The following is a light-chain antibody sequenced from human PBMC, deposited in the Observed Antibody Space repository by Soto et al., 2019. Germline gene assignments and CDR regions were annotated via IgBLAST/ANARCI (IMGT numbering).Light chain of an antibody. CDR3: QQYGSSSCT. J-gene: IGKJ1*01. CDR1: QSVSSSY. V-gene: IGKV3-20*01. CDR2: GTS. Sequence: EIVLMQSPGTLSLSPGERATLSCRASQSVSSSYLAWYQQKPGQAPRLLIYGTSSRATAIPDRFSGSGSGTDFTLTISRLEPEDFAVYYCQQYGSSSCTFGQGTKVEIK.